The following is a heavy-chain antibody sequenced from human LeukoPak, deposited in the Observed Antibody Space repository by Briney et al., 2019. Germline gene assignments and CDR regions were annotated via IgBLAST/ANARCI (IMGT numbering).Heavy chain of an antibody. J-gene: IGHJ4*02. V-gene: IGHV3-33*01. CDR3: AGGPQFSGSHGF. CDR1: GFTFNNYG. Sequence: PGGSLRLSCAASGFTFNNYGMHWVRQAPGEGLEWVAVIWHDGSNKYHADSVKGRFTISRDNSKNTLYLQMDSLRVDDTAIYYCAGGPQFSGSHGFWGQGTLVTVSS. CDR2: IWHDGSNK. D-gene: IGHD1-26*01.